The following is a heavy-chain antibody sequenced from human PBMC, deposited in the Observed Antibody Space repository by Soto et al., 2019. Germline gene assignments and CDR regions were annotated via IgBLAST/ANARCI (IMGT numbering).Heavy chain of an antibody. CDR1: GYTLTEFS. V-gene: IGHV1-24*01. Sequence: ASVKVSCKVSGYTLTEFSMHWVRQSPGNGQEWMGVFDPDDGEAIYAPKFQGRVTLTEDTSTDTAYLELSSLTSEDTAIYCCGADDSHGYYTFGYWGRGSLVAVSS. D-gene: IGHD3-22*01. CDR3: GADDSHGYYTFGY. CDR2: FDPDDGEA. J-gene: IGHJ4*02.